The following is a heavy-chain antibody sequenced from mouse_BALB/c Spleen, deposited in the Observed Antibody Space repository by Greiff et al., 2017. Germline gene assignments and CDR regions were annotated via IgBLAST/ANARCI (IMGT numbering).Heavy chain of an antibody. CDR2: IWAGGST. J-gene: IGHJ3*01. CDR3: ARDNGNYVAWFAY. Sequence: QVQLKESGPGLVAPSQSLSITCTVSGFSLTSYGVHWVRQPSGKGLEWLGVIWAGGSTNYNSALMSRLSISKDNSKSQVFLKMNSLQTDDTAMYYCARDNGNYVAWFAYWGQGTLVTVSA. V-gene: IGHV2-9*02. CDR1: GFSLTSYG. D-gene: IGHD2-1*01.